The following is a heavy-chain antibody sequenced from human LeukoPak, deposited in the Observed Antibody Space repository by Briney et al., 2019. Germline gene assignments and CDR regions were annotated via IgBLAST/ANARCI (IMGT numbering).Heavy chain of an antibody. CDR2: MNPNSGNT. V-gene: IGHV1-8*03. J-gene: IGHJ5*02. CDR3: ARGYCSSTSCYLGQNWFDP. Sequence: GASVKVSCKASGYTFTSYDINWVRQATGQGLEWMGWMNPNSGNTGYAQKFQGRVTITRNTSISTAYTELSSLRSEDTAVYYCARGYCSSTSCYLGQNWFDPWGQGTLVTVSS. CDR1: GYTFTSYD. D-gene: IGHD2-2*01.